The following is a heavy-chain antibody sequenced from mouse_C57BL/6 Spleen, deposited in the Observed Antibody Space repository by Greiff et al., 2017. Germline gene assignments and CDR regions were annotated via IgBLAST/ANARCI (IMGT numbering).Heavy chain of an antibody. CDR1: GYTFTDYE. V-gene: IGHV1-15*01. CDR3: TRSDDYDGYYFDY. Sequence: QVHVKQSGAELVRPGASVTLSCKASGYTFTDYEMHWVKQTPVHGLEWIGAIDPETGGTAYHQRFKGKAILTADKSSSTAYMGLRSLTSEDSAVYYCTRSDDYDGYYFDYWGQGTTLTVSS. D-gene: IGHD2-4*01. J-gene: IGHJ2*01. CDR2: IDPETGGT.